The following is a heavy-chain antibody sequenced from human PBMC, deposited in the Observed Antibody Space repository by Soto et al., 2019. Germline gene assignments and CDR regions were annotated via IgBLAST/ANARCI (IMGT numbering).Heavy chain of an antibody. CDR1: GFTFSTSV. D-gene: IGHD1-26*01. J-gene: IGHJ4*02. CDR2: ISNDGDEK. V-gene: IGHV3-30*18. CDR3: AKARVRIAGADSFDH. Sequence: QVQLVESGGGVVQPGRSLRLSCVASGFTFSTSVMHWVRQPPGKGLEWVALISNDGDEKYYGDSVEGRFSISRDNSKNTLCLQMSSLRAEDTAVYFCAKARVRIAGADSFDHWGQGTLVTVSS.